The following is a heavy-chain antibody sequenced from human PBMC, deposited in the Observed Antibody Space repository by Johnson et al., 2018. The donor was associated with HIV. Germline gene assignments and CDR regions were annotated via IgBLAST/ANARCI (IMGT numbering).Heavy chain of an antibody. CDR3: AKVTYDSMASDI. J-gene: IGHJ3*02. Sequence: VQLVESGGGLVKPGGSLRLSCAASGFTFGHAWMSWVRQAPGKGLEWVGRIKSKTDGGTTDYAAPVKGRFIISRDDSKNTLYLQINSLRVEDTAVYYCAKVTYDSMASDIWGQGTMVTVSS. CDR1: GFTFGHAW. CDR2: IKSKTDGGTT. V-gene: IGHV3-15*01. D-gene: IGHD3-22*01.